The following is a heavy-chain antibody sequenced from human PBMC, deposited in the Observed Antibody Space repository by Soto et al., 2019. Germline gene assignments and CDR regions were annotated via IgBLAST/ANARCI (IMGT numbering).Heavy chain of an antibody. D-gene: IGHD3-22*01. Sequence: EVQLLESGGGLVQPGGSLRLSCAASGFTFSSYAMSWVRQAPGKGLEWVSAISGSGGSTYYADSVKGRFTISRDNSKNTLYLQMNSLRAEDTAVYYCAKGTVYYYDSSGQDAFDIWGQGTMVTVSS. V-gene: IGHV3-23*01. CDR3: AKGTVYYYDSSGQDAFDI. J-gene: IGHJ3*02. CDR2: ISGSGGST. CDR1: GFTFSSYA.